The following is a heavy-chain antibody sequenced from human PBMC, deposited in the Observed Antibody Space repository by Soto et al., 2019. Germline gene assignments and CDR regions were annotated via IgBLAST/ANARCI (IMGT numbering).Heavy chain of an antibody. D-gene: IGHD3-22*01. V-gene: IGHV3-23*01. J-gene: IGHJ4*02. CDR1: GFTFSSYA. CDR3: ANIGYYDSPTDY. CDR2: ISGSGGST. Sequence: EVQLLESGGGLVQPGGSLRLSCAASGFTFSSYAMSWVRQAPGKGLEWVSAISGSGGSTYYADSGKGRFTISSDNSKNTLYLQMNSLRAEDTAVYYCANIGYYDSPTDYWGQGTLVTVSS.